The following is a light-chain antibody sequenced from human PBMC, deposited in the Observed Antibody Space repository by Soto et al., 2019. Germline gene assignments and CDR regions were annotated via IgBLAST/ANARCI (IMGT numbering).Light chain of an antibody. V-gene: IGKV3-11*01. CDR1: QDVSRY. Sequence: EIVLTQSPATLSLSPGERATLSCRATQDVSRYLAWYQQKPGQSPRLLIYDASNRATGIPARFSGSGSGKDFTLTISSRGAEDMESYFCQQGSDWLFGVGTKVDIK. CDR3: QQGSDWL. CDR2: DAS. J-gene: IGKJ4*01.